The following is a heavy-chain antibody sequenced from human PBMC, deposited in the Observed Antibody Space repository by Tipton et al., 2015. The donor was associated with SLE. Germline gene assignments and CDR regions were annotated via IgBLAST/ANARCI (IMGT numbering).Heavy chain of an antibody. CDR1: GGSIDTTTYF. V-gene: IGHV4-61*02. Sequence: TLSLTCTVSGGSIDTTTYFWNWIRQPAGKGLEWIGRGFASGTTDYNPSLKSRVAISVDTSKNQFSLKLNSLTAADTAVYYCARLDYYDSSGRFLGTFDFWGQGTMVTVSS. CDR3: ARLDYYDSSGRFLGTFDF. J-gene: IGHJ3*01. CDR2: GFASGTT. D-gene: IGHD3-22*01.